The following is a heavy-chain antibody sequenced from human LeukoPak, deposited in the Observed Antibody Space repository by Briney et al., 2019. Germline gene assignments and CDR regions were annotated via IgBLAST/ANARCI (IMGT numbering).Heavy chain of an antibody. CDR2: IWYDGSRK. J-gene: IGHJ4*02. CDR1: GFTFGSNI. V-gene: IGHV3-33*06. Sequence: GGSLRLSCAASGFTFGSNIMHWVRQAPGKGLEWVAGIWYDGSRKHYADSAEGRFGISRDNSKNTLDLQMNSLRAEDTAVYYCAKDKWEDRGNYYHYFDYWGQGTLVTVSS. D-gene: IGHD1-26*01. CDR3: AKDKWEDRGNYYHYFDY.